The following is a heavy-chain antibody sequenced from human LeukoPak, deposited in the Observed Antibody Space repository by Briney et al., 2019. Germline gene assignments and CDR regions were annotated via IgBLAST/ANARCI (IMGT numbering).Heavy chain of an antibody. CDR2: IKQDGSVK. J-gene: IGHJ3*02. CDR3: ARGAIAVAGPRRAFDI. CDR1: EFTFSNYW. V-gene: IGHV3-7*01. D-gene: IGHD6-19*01. Sequence: GGSLGLSCAASEFTFSNYWMSWVRQAPGKGLEWVANIKQDGSVKYYVDSVKGRFTISRDNAKNTLYLQMNTLRAEDTAVYYCARGAIAVAGPRRAFDIWGQGTMVTVSS.